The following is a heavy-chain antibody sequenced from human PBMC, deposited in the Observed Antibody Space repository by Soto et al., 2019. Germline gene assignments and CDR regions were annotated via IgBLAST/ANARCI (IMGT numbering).Heavy chain of an antibody. CDR3: ARHARGGYSYGFYYYYGMDV. CDR2: IYPGDSDT. CDR1: GYSFTSYW. D-gene: IGHD5-18*01. J-gene: IGHJ6*02. V-gene: IGHV5-51*01. Sequence: GESLKISCKGSGYSFTSYWIGWVRQMPGKGLEWMGIIYPGDSDTRYSPSFQGQVTISADKSISTAYLQWSSLKASDTAMYYRARHARGGYSYGFYYYYGMDVWGQGTTVTVSS.